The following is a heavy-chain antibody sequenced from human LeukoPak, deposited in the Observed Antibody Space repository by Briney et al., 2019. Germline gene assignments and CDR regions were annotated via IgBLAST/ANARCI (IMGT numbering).Heavy chain of an antibody. Sequence: PGGSLRLSCAASGFTFSSYNMNWVRQAPGKGLEWVSSISSSSSYIYYADSVKGRFTISRDNAKNSLYLQMNSLRAEATAVYYCARDPGLYYYGMDVWGQGTTVTVSS. CDR1: GFTFSSYN. CDR2: ISSSSSYI. V-gene: IGHV3-21*01. CDR3: ARDPGLYYYGMDV. J-gene: IGHJ6*02.